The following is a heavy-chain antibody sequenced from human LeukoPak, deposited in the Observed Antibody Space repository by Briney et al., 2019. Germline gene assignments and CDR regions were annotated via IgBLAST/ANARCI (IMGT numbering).Heavy chain of an antibody. D-gene: IGHD2-2*01. CDR1: GFTFSSYA. Sequence: GGSLRLSCAASGFTFSSYAMSWVRQAPGKGLEWVSAISGSGGSTYYADSVKGRFTISRDNSKNTLYLQMNSLRAEDTAVYYCAKDRARGKDIVVVPAATFDYWGQGSLVTVSS. J-gene: IGHJ4*02. CDR2: ISGSGGST. V-gene: IGHV3-23*01. CDR3: AKDRARGKDIVVVPAATFDY.